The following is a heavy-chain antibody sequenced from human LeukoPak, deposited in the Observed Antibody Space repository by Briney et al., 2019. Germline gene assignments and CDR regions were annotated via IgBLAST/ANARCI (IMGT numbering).Heavy chain of an antibody. CDR3: AKDLSKGLLYRRGMYYFDY. V-gene: IGHV3-15*01. J-gene: IGHJ4*02. CDR1: GFTFSHAW. D-gene: IGHD3-3*01. CDR2: IKSKTDGGTT. Sequence: AGGSLRLSCAASGFTFSHAWMSWVRQAPGKGLEWVGRIKSKTDGGTTDYAAPVKGRFTISRDDSKNTLFLQMNSLKAEDTAVYYCAKDLSKGLLYRRGMYYFDYWGQGTLVTVSS.